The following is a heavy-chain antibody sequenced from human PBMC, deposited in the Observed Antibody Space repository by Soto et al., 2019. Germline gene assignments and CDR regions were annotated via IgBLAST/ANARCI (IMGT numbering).Heavy chain of an antibody. CDR1: GGSISSYY. J-gene: IGHJ5*02. D-gene: IGHD2-15*01. Sequence: SETLSLTCTVSGGSISSYYWSWIRQPPGKGLEWIGYIYYSGSTNYNPSLKSRVTISVDTSKNQFPLKLSSVTAADTAVYYCARERTGYCSGGSCSRRLYNWFDPWGQGTLVTVSS. CDR2: IYYSGST. V-gene: IGHV4-59*01. CDR3: ARERTGYCSGGSCSRRLYNWFDP.